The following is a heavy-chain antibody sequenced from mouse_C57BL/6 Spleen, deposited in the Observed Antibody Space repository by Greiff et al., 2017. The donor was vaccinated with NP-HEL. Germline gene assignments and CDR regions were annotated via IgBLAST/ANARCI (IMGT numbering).Heavy chain of an antibody. J-gene: IGHJ1*03. V-gene: IGHV1-55*01. CDR3: ARRYGSSYWYFDV. CDR2: IYPGSGSP. Sequence: QVQLQQPGAELVKPGASVKMSCKASGYTFTSYWITWVKQRPGQGLEWIGDIYPGSGSPNYNEKFKSKATLTVDTSSSTAYMQLSRLTAEDSAVYYCARRYGSSYWYFDVWGTGTTVTVSS. CDR1: GYTFTSYW. D-gene: IGHD1-1*01.